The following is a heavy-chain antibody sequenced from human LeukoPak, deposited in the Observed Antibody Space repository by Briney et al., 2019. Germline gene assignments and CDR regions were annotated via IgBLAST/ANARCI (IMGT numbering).Heavy chain of an antibody. J-gene: IGHJ3*02. CDR3: ARDPSGTYYPRVSGALDI. V-gene: IGHV3-11*06. D-gene: IGHD1-26*01. CDR1: GFTFSDYY. CDR2: ISSSSSYT. Sequence: RTGGSLRLSCAASGFTFSDYYMSWIRQAPGKGLEWVSYISSSSSYTNYADSVKGRFTVSRDNAKNSLYLQMDSLRAEDTAVYYSARDPSGTYYPRVSGALDIWGQGTMVTVSS.